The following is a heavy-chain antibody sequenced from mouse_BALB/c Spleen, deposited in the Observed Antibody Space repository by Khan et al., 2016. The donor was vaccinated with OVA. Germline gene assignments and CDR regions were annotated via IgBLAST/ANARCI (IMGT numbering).Heavy chain of an antibody. CDR2: INPSTGYT. CDR1: GYTFINYW. V-gene: IGHV1-7*01. D-gene: IGHD1-1*01. J-gene: IGHJ2*01. Sequence: QIQLVQSGAELAKPGASVKMSCKASGYTFINYWILWVKQRPGQGLEWIGYINPSTGYTEYNQNFKDKATLNADKSSRTAYMQLSSLTSEDSAVYYCARRGLRWDFDYWGQGTTLTVSS. CDR3: ARRGLRWDFDY.